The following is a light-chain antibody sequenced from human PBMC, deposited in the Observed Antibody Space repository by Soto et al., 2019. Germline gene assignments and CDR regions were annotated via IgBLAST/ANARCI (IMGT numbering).Light chain of an antibody. CDR1: QGINDN. CDR2: DAS. Sequence: DIQMTQSPSAMSASAGDRVTITCQASQGINDNLAWFQQKPGKAPKLLIYDASNLETGVPSRFSGSGSGTDFTFTISSLQPEDIATYYCQQYDNLITFGQGTRLEIK. CDR3: QQYDNLIT. V-gene: IGKV1-33*01. J-gene: IGKJ5*01.